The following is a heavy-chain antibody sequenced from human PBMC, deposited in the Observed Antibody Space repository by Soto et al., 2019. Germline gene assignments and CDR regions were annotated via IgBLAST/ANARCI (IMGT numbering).Heavy chain of an antibody. CDR1: GFTFSTSS. Sequence: EVQLVESGGGLVKPGGSLRLSCAASGFTFSTSSLSWVRQAPGKGLEWVSTISSDSYIYYADSVKGRFTISRDNAKNSLYLQMNSLRTEDTAVYYCARDSSGWSRDYWGQGTLVTVSS. CDR2: ISSDSYI. J-gene: IGHJ4*02. CDR3: ARDSSGWSRDY. V-gene: IGHV3-21*01. D-gene: IGHD6-19*01.